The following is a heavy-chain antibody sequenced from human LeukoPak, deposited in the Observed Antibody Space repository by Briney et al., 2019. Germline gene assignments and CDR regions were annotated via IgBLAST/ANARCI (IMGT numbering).Heavy chain of an antibody. J-gene: IGHJ4*02. CDR2: INHSGST. D-gene: IGHD3-22*01. CDR1: GFTFSSYA. V-gene: IGHV4-34*01. Sequence: GSLRLSCAASGFTFSSYAMSWVRQAPGKGLEWIGEINHSGSTNYNPSLKSRVTISVDTSKNQFSLKLSSVTAADTAVYYCARGRPNYYDSSGYYYYYWGQGTLVTVSS. CDR3: ARGRPNYYDSSGYYYYY.